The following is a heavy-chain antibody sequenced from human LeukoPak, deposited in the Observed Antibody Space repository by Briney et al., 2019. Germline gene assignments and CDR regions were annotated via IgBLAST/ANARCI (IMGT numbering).Heavy chain of an antibody. V-gene: IGHV3-74*01. J-gene: IGHJ5*02. CDR3: ARAAVLRYFDWSPGWFDP. Sequence: GGSLRLSCAASGFTFSSYWMHWVRQAPGKGLVWVSRINSDGSSTSYADSVKGRFTISRDNAKNTLYLQMNSLRAEDTAVYYCARAAVLRYFDWSPGWFDPWGQGTLVTVSS. CDR1: GFTFSSYW. D-gene: IGHD3-9*01. CDR2: INSDGSST.